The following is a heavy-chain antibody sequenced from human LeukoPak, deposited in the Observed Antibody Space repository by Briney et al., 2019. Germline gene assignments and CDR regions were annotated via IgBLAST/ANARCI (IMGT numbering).Heavy chain of an antibody. CDR2: ISAYNGNT. D-gene: IGHD2-15*01. CDR3: ARDRTLRYCSGGSCYILDY. V-gene: IGHV1-18*01. Sequence: GASVKVSRKASGYTFTSYGISWVRQAPGQGLEWMEWISAYNGNTNYAQKLQGRVTMTTDTSTSTAYMELRSLRSDDTAVYYCARDRTLRYCSGGSCYILDYWGQGTLVTVSS. J-gene: IGHJ4*02. CDR1: GYTFTSYG.